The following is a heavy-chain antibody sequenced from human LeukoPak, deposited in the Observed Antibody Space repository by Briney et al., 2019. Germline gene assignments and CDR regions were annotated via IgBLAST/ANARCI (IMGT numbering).Heavy chain of an antibody. V-gene: IGHV3-11*04. CDR3: ARDGAYSSSWGVFDY. CDR1: GFTFSDYY. J-gene: IGHJ4*02. CDR2: ISSSGSTI. Sequence: GGSLRLSCAASGFTFSDYYMSWIRQAPGKGLEWVSYISSSGSTIYYADSVKGRFTISRDNAKNSLYLQMNSLRAEDTAVYYCARDGAYSSSWGVFDYWGQRTLVTVSS. D-gene: IGHD6-13*01.